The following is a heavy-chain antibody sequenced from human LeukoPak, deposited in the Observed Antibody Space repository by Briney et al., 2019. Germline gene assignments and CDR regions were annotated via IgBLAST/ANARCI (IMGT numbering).Heavy chain of an antibody. V-gene: IGHV1-18*01. J-gene: IGHJ4*02. CDR3: ARDHVFITFGGVIVGYYFDY. D-gene: IGHD3-16*02. CDR1: GYTFTSYG. CDR2: ISAYNGTT. Sequence: GASVKVSCKASGYTFTSYGISWVRQAPGQGLEWMGWISAYNGTTNYAQKLQGRVTMTTDTSTSTAYMELRSLGSDDTAVYYCARDHVFITFGGVIVGYYFDYWGQGTLVTVSS.